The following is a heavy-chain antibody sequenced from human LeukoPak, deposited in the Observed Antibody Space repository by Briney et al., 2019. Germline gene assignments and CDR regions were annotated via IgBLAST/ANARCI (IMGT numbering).Heavy chain of an antibody. V-gene: IGHV3-64*04. CDR2: ISSDGGTT. Sequence: PGGSLRLSCSASGFTFSNYAMHWVRQAPGKGLEYVSAISSDGGTTYYADSVKGRFTISGDKSKNTLYLQMNSLRAEDTAVYYCAKENYDSSGYYSQYWGQGTLVTVSS. CDR1: GFTFSNYA. CDR3: AKENYDSSGYYSQY. D-gene: IGHD3-22*01. J-gene: IGHJ4*02.